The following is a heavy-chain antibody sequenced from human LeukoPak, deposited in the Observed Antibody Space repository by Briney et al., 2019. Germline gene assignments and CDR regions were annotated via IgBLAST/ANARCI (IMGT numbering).Heavy chain of an antibody. Sequence: PSETLSLTCAVSVGPLSSGDYSGPWIRQPPGKGVEWIGYIYNSGSTYYNPSLKSRVTISVDRSKNQFSLKLISVTAADTAVYYCARSATGTTETNWFDPWGQGTLVTVSS. V-gene: IGHV4-30-2*01. CDR1: VGPLSSGDYS. D-gene: IGHD1-1*01. CDR3: ARSATGTTETNWFDP. J-gene: IGHJ5*02. CDR2: IYNSGST.